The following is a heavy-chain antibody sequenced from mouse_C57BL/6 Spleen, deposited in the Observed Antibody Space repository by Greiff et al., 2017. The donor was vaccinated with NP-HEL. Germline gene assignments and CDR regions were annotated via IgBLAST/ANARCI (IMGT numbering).Heavy chain of an antibody. CDR3: TRSGRRRGHYYAMDY. V-gene: IGHV1-15*01. Sequence: VQLQQSGAELVRPGASVTLSCKASGYTFTDYEMHWVKQTPVHGLEWIGAIDPETGGTAYHQKFKGKAILTADKSSSTAYLELRSLTSEDSAVYDGTRSGRRRGHYYAMDYWGQGTSVTVSS. J-gene: IGHJ4*01. D-gene: IGHD3-1*01. CDR1: GYTFTDYE. CDR2: IDPETGGT.